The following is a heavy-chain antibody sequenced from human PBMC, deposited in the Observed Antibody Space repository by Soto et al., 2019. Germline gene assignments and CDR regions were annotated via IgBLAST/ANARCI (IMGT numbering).Heavy chain of an antibody. CDR1: GFTFRVNG. CDR2: LGGADGST. J-gene: IGHJ4*02. D-gene: IGHD3-16*02. Sequence: EVQLLESGGGMVQPGGSLRLSCEVSGFTFRVNGVSWVRQAPGKGLEWVATLGGADGSTYYADSVKGRFTISRDNSKDTLFLQMNNLRADDTALYYCAKGGVIATFGGVIVPYYFDSWGQGTPITVSS. CDR3: AKGGVIATFGGVIVPYYFDS. V-gene: IGHV3-23*01.